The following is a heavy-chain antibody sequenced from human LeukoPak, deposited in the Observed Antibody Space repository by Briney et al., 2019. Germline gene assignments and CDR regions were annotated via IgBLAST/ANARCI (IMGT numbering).Heavy chain of an antibody. CDR2: IYYSGST. CDR3: ARDSSSWYYFDY. CDR1: GYSINSAYY. D-gene: IGHD6-13*01. V-gene: IGHV4-61*01. J-gene: IGHJ4*01. Sequence: SETLSLTCTVSGYSINSAYYWSWIRQPPGKGLEWIGYIYYSGSTNYNPSLKSRVTMSVDTSKNQFSLKLSSVTAADTAVYYCARDSSSWYYFDYWGQGTLVTVSS.